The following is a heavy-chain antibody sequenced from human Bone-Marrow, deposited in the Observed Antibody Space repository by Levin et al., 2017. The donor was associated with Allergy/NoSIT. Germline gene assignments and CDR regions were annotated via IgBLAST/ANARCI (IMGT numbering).Heavy chain of an antibody. V-gene: IGHV1-2*02. D-gene: IGHD2-21*02. CDR3: ARAAGYCGGDCYSHY. CDR2: INPNSGGT. CDR1: GYTFTGYY. J-gene: IGHJ4*02. Sequence: PGGSLRLSCKASGYTFTGYYMHWVRQAPGQGLEWMGWINPNSGGTNYAQKFQGRVTMTRDTSISTAYMELSRLRSDDTAVYYCARAAGYCGGDCYSHYWGQGTLVTVSS.